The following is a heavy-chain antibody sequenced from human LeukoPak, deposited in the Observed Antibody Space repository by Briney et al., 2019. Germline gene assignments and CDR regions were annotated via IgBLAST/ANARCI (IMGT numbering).Heavy chain of an antibody. D-gene: IGHD3-22*01. J-gene: IGHJ3*02. Sequence: GGSLRLSCAASGFTLSSYAMSWVRQAPGKGLEWVSAISGSGGSTYYADSVKGRFTISRDNSKNTLYLQMNSLRAEDTAVYYCAKDDEPIMIVVVYDAFDIWGQGTMVTVSS. CDR1: GFTLSSYA. V-gene: IGHV3-23*01. CDR3: AKDDEPIMIVVVYDAFDI. CDR2: ISGSGGST.